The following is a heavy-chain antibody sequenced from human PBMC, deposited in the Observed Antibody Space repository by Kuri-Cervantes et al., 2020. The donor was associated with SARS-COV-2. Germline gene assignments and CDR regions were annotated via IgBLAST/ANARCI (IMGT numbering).Heavy chain of an antibody. D-gene: IGHD4-17*01. CDR3: ARIIRGDFRVGNWFDP. J-gene: IGHJ5*02. V-gene: IGHV1-69*10. CDR1: GYTFTSYY. Sequence: SVKVSCKASGYTFTSYYMNWVRQAPGQGLEWMGGIIPILGIANYAQKFQGRVTITADKSTSTAYMELSSLRSEDTAVYYCARIIRGDFRVGNWFDPWGQGTLVTVSS. CDR2: IIPILGIA.